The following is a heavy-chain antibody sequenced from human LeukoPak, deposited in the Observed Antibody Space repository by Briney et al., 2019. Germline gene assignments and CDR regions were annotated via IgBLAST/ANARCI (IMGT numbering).Heavy chain of an antibody. CDR1: GGSISSYY. CDR2: IYTGGST. J-gene: IGHJ4*02. V-gene: IGHV4-4*07. CDR3: ASVAPYDY. Sequence: SETLSLTCTVSGGSISSYYWSWIRQPAGKGLEWIGLIYTGGSTNYNPSLKSRVTISVDKSKYQFSLKLNSVTAADTAVYYCASVAPYDYCGQGTLVTVSS.